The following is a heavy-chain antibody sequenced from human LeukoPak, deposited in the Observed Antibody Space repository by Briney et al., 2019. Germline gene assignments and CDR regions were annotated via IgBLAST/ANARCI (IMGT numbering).Heavy chain of an antibody. CDR1: GGSISSYY. J-gene: IGHJ3*02. D-gene: IGHD3-22*01. CDR2: IYTSGST. V-gene: IGHV4-4*07. Sequence: PSETLSLTCTVSGGSISSYYWSWIRQPAGKGLEWIGRIYTSGSTNYNPSLKSRVTMSVDTSKNQFSLKLSSVTAADTAVYYCARGEDYYDSSGHLGGDAFDIWGQGTMVTVSS. CDR3: ARGEDYYDSSGHLGGDAFDI.